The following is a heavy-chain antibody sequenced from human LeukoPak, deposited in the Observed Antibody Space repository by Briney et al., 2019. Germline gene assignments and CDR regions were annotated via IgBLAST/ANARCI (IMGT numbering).Heavy chain of an antibody. CDR2: IKQDGSEK. D-gene: IGHD3-22*01. Sequence: PGGSLRLSCAASGFTFSDYSMNWVRQAPGKGLEWVANIKQDGSEKYYVDSVKGRFTISRDNAKNSLYLQMNSLRAEDTAVYYCARDSGDETYYYDSSGYSDPSFDYWGQGTLVTVSS. V-gene: IGHV3-7*01. J-gene: IGHJ4*02. CDR1: GFTFSDYS. CDR3: ARDSGDETYYYDSSGYSDPSFDY.